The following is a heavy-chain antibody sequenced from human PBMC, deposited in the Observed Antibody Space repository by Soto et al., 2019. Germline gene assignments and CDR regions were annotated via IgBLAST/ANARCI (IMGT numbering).Heavy chain of an antibody. Sequence: QVQLVQSGAEVKKPGSSVKVSCKASGGTFSSYAISWVRQAPGQGLEWMGGIIPIFGTADYAQKFQGRVTITADESTSTAYMALSSLRSEDAAVYYCASIRANTYYYGMDVWGQGTTVTVSS. V-gene: IGHV1-69*12. J-gene: IGHJ6*02. CDR3: ASIRANTYYYGMDV. D-gene: IGHD3-10*01. CDR2: IIPIFGTA. CDR1: GGTFSSYA.